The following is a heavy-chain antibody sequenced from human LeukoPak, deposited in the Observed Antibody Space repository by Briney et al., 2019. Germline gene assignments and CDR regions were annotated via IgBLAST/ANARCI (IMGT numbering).Heavy chain of an antibody. CDR1: GYTFTGYY. D-gene: IGHD3-10*01. Sequence: ASVKVSCKASGYTFTGYYIHWVRQAPGQGLEWMGWINPNSGGTYYAQSFQGRVTMTRDTSISTAYMELSRLRSDDTAVYYCARAALGVWFGEPLGGPTEYWGQGTLVPVSS. J-gene: IGHJ4*02. V-gene: IGHV1-2*02. CDR3: ARAALGVWFGEPLGGPTEY. CDR2: INPNSGGT.